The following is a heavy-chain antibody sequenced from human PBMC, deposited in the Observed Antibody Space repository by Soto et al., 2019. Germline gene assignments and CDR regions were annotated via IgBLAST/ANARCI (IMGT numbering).Heavy chain of an antibody. CDR3: ARILRGSGRPYYFDY. V-gene: IGHV2-26*01. J-gene: IGHJ4*02. D-gene: IGHD6-19*01. Sequence: QVTLKESGPVLVKPTETLTLTCTVSGFSLSIARMGVSWIRQPPGKALEWLAHIFSNDEKSYSTSLKSRLTISKDTSKSQVVLTMTNMDPVDTATYYCARILRGSGRPYYFDYWGQGTLVTVSS. CDR2: IFSNDEK. CDR1: GFSLSIARMG.